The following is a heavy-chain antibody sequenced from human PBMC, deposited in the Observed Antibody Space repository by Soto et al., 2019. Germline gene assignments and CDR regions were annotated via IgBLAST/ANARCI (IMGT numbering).Heavy chain of an antibody. D-gene: IGHD3-10*01. CDR2: ITDSGGGT. Sequence: ELQFLESGGDLVQPGGALRISCVAPGITFGRRAMSWVRQAPGEVLEWVSTITDSGGGTKYADSVRGRFTISRDKSKNTLYMQMSSLRAEDSAVYYCARGSEESCPGSRIFDFWGRGTLVTVSS. J-gene: IGHJ4*02. CDR1: GITFGRRA. V-gene: IGHV3-23*01. CDR3: ARGSEESCPGSRIFDF.